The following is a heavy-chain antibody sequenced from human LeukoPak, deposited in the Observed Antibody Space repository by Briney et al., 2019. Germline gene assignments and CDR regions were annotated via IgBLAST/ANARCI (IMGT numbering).Heavy chain of an antibody. Sequence: PGGSLRLSCAASGFSFTSYWMNWVRQAPGKGLEWVAFIRYDGSNKYYADSVKGRFTISRDNSKNTLYLQMNSLRAEDTAVYYCAKDGLYVLRYFDWFGYGRNFDYWGQGTLVTVSS. CDR3: AKDGLYVLRYFDWFGYGRNFDY. D-gene: IGHD3-9*01. CDR1: GFSFTSYW. J-gene: IGHJ4*02. CDR2: IRYDGSNK. V-gene: IGHV3-30*02.